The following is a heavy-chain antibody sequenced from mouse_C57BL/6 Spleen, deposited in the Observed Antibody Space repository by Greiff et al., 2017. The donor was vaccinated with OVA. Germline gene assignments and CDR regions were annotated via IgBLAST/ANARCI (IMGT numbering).Heavy chain of an antibody. D-gene: IGHD1-1*01. V-gene: IGHV1-39*01. Sequence: VQLQQSGPELVKPGASVKISCKASGYSFTDYNMNWVKQSNGKSLEWIGVINPNYGTTSYNQKFKGKATLTVDQSSSTAYMQLSSLTSEDSAVYFGARKTTVVGYYFDYWGQGTTLTVSS. J-gene: IGHJ2*01. CDR2: INPNYGTT. CDR3: ARKTTVVGYYFDY. CDR1: GYSFTDYN.